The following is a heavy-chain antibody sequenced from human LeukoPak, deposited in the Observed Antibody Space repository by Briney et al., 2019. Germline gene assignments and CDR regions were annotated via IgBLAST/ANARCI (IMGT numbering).Heavy chain of an antibody. Sequence: PGGSLRLSCAASRFTFSSYTMNWVRQAPGKGLEWVSSISSSSIYIYYADSVTGRFTISRDNAKNSLYLQMNSLRAEDTAVYYCARGGLSALEAFDIWGQGTLVTVCS. D-gene: IGHD1-1*01. CDR1: RFTFSSYT. CDR2: ISSSSIYI. V-gene: IGHV3-21*01. J-gene: IGHJ3*02. CDR3: ARGGLSALEAFDI.